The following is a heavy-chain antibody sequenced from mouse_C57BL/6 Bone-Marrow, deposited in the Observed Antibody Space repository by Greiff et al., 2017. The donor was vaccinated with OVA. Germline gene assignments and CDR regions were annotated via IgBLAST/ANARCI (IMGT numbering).Heavy chain of an antibody. D-gene: IGHD2-14*01. CDR3: ARGRDYGYDGWLAY. V-gene: IGHV1-72*01. J-gene: IGHJ3*01. CDR2: IDPNSGGT. Sequence: QVQLQQPGAELVKPGASVKLSCKASGYTFTSYWMHWVQQRPGRGLEWIGRIDPNSGGTKYNEKFKSKATLTVDKPSSTAYRQLSSLTSEDSAVYYCARGRDYGYDGWLAYWGQGTLVTVSA. CDR1: GYTFTSYW.